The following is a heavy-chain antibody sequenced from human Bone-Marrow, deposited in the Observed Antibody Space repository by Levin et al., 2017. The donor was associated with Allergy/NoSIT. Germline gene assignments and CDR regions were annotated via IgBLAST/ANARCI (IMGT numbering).Heavy chain of an antibody. CDR1: GFTFSSYW. CDR2: IKQDGSEK. J-gene: IGHJ4*02. CDR3: ARDRYSGYDSLDY. Sequence: GGSLRLSCAASGFTFSSYWMSWVRQAPGKGLEWVANIKQDGSEKYYVDSVKGRFTISRDNAKNSLYLQMNSLRAEDTAVYYCARDRYSGYDSLDYWGQGTLVTVSS. D-gene: IGHD5-12*01. V-gene: IGHV3-7*04.